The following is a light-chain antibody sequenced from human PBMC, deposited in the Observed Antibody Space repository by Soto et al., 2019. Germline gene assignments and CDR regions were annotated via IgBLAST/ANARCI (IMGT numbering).Light chain of an antibody. CDR3: SSYAGSTYV. CDR2: GNR. J-gene: IGLJ1*01. V-gene: IGLV1-40*01. CDR1: NSNLGAGYD. Sequence: QSVLTQPPSVSGAPGQRVTISCTGNNSNLGAGYDVHWYQQLPGAAPKLVVFGNRNRPSGVPERFSGSKSGTSASLAITGLQAEDEADYYCSSYAGSTYVFGTGTKLTVL.